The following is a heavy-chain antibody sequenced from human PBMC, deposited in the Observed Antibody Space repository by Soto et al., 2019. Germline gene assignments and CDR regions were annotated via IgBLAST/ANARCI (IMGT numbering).Heavy chain of an antibody. Sequence: SETLSLTCAVYGGSFSGYYWSWIRQPPGKGLEWIGEINHSGSTNYNPSLKSRVTISVDTSKNQFSLKLSSVTAADTAVYYCARVPMITFGGVIVQVMDVWGKGTTVTVSS. CDR2: INHSGST. D-gene: IGHD3-16*02. CDR3: ARVPMITFGGVIVQVMDV. V-gene: IGHV4-34*01. CDR1: GGSFSGYY. J-gene: IGHJ6*03.